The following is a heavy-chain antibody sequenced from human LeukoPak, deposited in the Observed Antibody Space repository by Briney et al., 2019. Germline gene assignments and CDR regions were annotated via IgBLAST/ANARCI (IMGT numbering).Heavy chain of an antibody. Sequence: PGGSLRLSCAASGFTFSSDAMSWVRQAPGKGLEWVSGISGSGGATYHADSVKGRFTISRDNSKNTLYLQTNSLRAEDTAVYYCAKGFSRNWYYWGQGTLVTVSS. J-gene: IGHJ4*02. D-gene: IGHD1-1*01. V-gene: IGHV3-23*01. CDR3: AKGFSRNWYY. CDR2: ISGSGGAT. CDR1: GFTFSSDA.